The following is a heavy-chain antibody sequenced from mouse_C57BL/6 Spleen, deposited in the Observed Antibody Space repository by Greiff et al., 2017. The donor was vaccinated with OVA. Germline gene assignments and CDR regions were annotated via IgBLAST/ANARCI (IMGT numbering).Heavy chain of an antibody. D-gene: IGHD2-5*01. CDR1: GYAFSSSW. V-gene: IGHV1-82*01. Sequence: QVQLQQSGPELVKPGASVKISCKASGYAFSSSWMNWVKQRPGKGLEWIGRIYPGDGDTNYNGKFKGKATLTADKSSSTAYMQLSSLTSEDSAVYFCAGRGYSNCFAYWGQGTILTVSA. CDR2: IYPGDGDT. J-gene: IGHJ2*01. CDR3: AGRGYSNCFAY.